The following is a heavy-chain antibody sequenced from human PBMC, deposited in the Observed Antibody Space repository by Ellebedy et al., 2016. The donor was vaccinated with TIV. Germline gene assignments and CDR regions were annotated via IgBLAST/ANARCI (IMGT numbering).Heavy chain of an antibody. CDR3: ARLDYGDYYFDY. V-gene: IGHV3-48*04. D-gene: IGHD4-17*01. Sequence: GGSLRLXCAASGFTFSSYSMNWVRQAPGKGLEWVSYISSSSTIYYADSVKGRFTISRDNAKNSLYLQMNSLRAEDTAVYYCARLDYGDYYFDYWGQGTLVTVSS. CDR2: ISSSSTI. J-gene: IGHJ4*02. CDR1: GFTFSSYS.